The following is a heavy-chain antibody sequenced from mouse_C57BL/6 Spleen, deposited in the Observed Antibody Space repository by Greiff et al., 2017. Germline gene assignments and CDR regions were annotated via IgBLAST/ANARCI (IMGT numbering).Heavy chain of an antibody. Sequence: VKLQESGPELVKPGASVKISCKASGYAFSSSWMNWVKQRPGKGLEWIGRIYPGDGDTNYNGKFKGKATLTADKSSSTAYMQLSSLTSEDSAVYFCARGSDYSNAMDYWGQGTSVTVSS. D-gene: IGHD2-12*01. CDR3: ARGSDYSNAMDY. V-gene: IGHV1-82*01. CDR2: IYPGDGDT. CDR1: GYAFSSSW. J-gene: IGHJ4*01.